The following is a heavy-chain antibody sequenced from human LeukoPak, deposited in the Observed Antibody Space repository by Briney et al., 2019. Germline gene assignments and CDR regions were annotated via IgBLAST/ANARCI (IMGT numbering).Heavy chain of an antibody. CDR2: ISYDGSNK. Sequence: GRSLRLCCAASGFTFSSYAMHWVRQAPGKGLEWVAVISYDGSNKYYADSVKGRFTISRDNSKNTLYLQMNSMRAEDTAVYYCAREETAAAGAFDYWGQGTLVTVSS. V-gene: IGHV3-30*01. D-gene: IGHD6-13*01. CDR3: AREETAAAGAFDY. CDR1: GFTFSSYA. J-gene: IGHJ4*02.